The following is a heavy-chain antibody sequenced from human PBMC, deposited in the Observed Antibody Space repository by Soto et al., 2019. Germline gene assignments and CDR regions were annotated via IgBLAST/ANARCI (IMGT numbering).Heavy chain of an antibody. D-gene: IGHD2-8*01. CDR3: VSQRTSVLTQAYFDY. CDR1: GGSVSNSNYY. V-gene: IGHV4-39*01. J-gene: IGHJ4*02. Sequence: TLSLTCTVSGGSVSNSNYYWGWIRQSPGKGLEWIGSVYYRGRSYSKSSVKSRVTISVDTSKNQFSLNLNSVTASDTAVYYCVSQRTSVLTQAYFDYWGPGALVTVS. CDR2: VYYRGRS.